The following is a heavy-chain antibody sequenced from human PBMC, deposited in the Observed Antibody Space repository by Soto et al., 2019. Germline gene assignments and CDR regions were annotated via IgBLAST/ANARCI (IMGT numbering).Heavy chain of an antibody. CDR3: ARKESGYYVGY. CDR1: GGTFSSYT. J-gene: IGHJ4*02. D-gene: IGHD3-22*01. V-gene: IGHV1-18*01. Sequence: GASVKVSCKACGGTFSSYTISWVRQAPGQGLGWMGWISANNGKTNYAQKLQGRVTMTTDKSTSTVYMELRSLRSDDTAVYYCARKESGYYVGYWGQGTLVPVSS. CDR2: ISANNGKT.